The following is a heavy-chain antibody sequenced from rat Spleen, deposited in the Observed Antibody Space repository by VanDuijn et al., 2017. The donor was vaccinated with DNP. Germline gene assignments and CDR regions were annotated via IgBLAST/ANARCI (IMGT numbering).Heavy chain of an antibody. CDR2: IAPGSGGT. CDR1: GYTFTSYA. V-gene: IGHV1-57*01. J-gene: IGHJ4*01. Sequence: QVQLQQSGAELAKPGSSVKISCKASGYTFTSYAMHWIKQTTGQALEWTGYIAPGSGGTKYNEKFKGKATLTVDKSSNTAYMQLNSLTPVETAVYYCARSGSRYMGALDAWGQGTSVTVSS. CDR3: ARSGSRYMGALDA. D-gene: IGHD1-2*01.